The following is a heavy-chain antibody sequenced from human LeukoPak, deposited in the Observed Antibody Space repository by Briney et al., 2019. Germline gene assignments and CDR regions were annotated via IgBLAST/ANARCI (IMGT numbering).Heavy chain of an antibody. Sequence: SETLSLTCAVDGASLSGFCWNWIRQSPGNDMEWIGEMNQGVGANFNPSIESRVTIAVDTSKNQSTLKVNSATEADTAVYYCARGSIVGWFDPWGQGTLVTVSS. J-gene: IGHJ5*02. CDR3: ARGSIVGWFDP. D-gene: IGHD1-26*01. CDR2: MNQGVGA. CDR1: GASLSGFC. V-gene: IGHV4-34*01.